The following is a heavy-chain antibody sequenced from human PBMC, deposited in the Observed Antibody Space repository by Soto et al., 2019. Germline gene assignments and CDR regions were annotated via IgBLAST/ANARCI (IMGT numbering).Heavy chain of an antibody. CDR1: GASISSSNYY. J-gene: IGHJ4*02. CDR3: VSSNRGSSH. V-gene: IGHV4-39*01. Sequence: QLQLQESGPGLAKPSETLSLTCTVSGASISSSNYYWGWIRQPPGKGLEWIGSIYYSANTYYNPSLKSRVTISVATSKNQFSLRPSSVTAADTAVYYCVSSNRGSSHWGQGTLVIVSS. D-gene: IGHD3-10*01. CDR2: IYYSANT.